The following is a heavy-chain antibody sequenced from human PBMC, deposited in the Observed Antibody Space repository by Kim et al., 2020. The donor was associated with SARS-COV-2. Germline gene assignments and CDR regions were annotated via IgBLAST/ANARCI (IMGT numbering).Heavy chain of an antibody. J-gene: IGHJ4*02. D-gene: IGHD3-10*01. CDR3: ARCASGEGSPDF. V-gene: IGHV1-2*02. CDR1: GYTFTGYD. Sequence: ASVKVSCKASGYTFTGYDMHWVRQAPGRGLEWMGWINGNTGGTQYVQKFQDRVTMTRNTSISTAYMELSRLRSDDTAVYYCARCASGEGSPDFWGQGTLVTVSS. CDR2: INGNTGGT.